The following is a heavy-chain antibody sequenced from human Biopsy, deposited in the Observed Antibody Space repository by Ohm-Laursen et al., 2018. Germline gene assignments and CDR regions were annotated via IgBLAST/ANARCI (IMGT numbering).Heavy chain of an antibody. D-gene: IGHD3-10*01. CDR3: ASYSHYYYDFDY. V-gene: IGHV4-61*01. Sequence: GTLSLTCAVSGGSVNSDSSYWSWIRQPPGKGLEWIGYISYSGSTKYNPSLKSPVTISVDTSKDQFSLKLSSVTAADTAVYYCASYSHYYYDFDYWGQGTLVTVSS. CDR2: ISYSGST. J-gene: IGHJ4*02. CDR1: GGSVNSDSSY.